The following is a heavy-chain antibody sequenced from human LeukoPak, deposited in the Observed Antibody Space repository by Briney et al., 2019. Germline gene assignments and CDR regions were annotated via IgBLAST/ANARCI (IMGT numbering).Heavy chain of an antibody. CDR3: AAGGQLRYFDWLLPEPYYFDY. J-gene: IGHJ4*02. V-gene: IGHV1-58*01. Sequence: ASVKVSCKASGFTFTSSAVQWVRQARGQRLEWIGWIVVGSGNTNYAQKFRERVTITRDMSTSTAYMELSSLRSEDTAVYYCAAGGQLRYFDWLLPEPYYFDYWGQGTLVTVSS. CDR2: IVVGSGNT. CDR1: GFTFTSSA. D-gene: IGHD3-9*01.